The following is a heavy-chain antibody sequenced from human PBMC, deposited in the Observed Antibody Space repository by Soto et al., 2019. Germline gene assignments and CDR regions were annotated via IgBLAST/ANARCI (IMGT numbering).Heavy chain of an antibody. D-gene: IGHD2-15*01. CDR2: INVDGSAT. CDR3: ARDRGSYNGIFDY. Sequence: EVQLVESGGGLVQPGGSRRLSCAVSGLTFSSSWMHWVRQAPGKGLVWVSRINVDGSATHYADSAQGRFTISRDNAKNILYLQMTNLSAEDTAVYYCARDRGSYNGIFDYWGQGTLVTVSS. V-gene: IGHV3-74*01. J-gene: IGHJ4*02. CDR1: GLTFSSSW.